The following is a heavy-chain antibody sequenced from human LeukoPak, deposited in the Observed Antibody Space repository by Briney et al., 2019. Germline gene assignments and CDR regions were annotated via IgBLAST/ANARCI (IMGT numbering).Heavy chain of an antibody. CDR1: GGSFSGYY. CDR2: INHSGST. J-gene: IGHJ6*02. Sequence: SEALSLTCAVYGGSFSGYYWSWLRQPPGKGLEGIGEINHSGSTNYNQSLKSRVTISVDTSQNQFSLKLSSVTAADTAVYYCARGVRFGELSPAHIALVDYYGMDVWGQGTTVTVSS. D-gene: IGHD3-10*01. V-gene: IGHV4-34*01. CDR3: ARGVRFGELSPAHIALVDYYGMDV.